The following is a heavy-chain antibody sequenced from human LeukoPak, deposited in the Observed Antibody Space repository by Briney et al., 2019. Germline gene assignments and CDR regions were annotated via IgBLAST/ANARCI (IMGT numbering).Heavy chain of an antibody. Sequence: PSETLSLTCAVYGGSFSGYYWSWIRQPPGKRLEWIGEINHSGSTNYNPSLKSRVIISVDTSKNQFSLKLSSVTAADTAVYYCASPPNYYYGMDVWGQGTTVTVSS. CDR3: ASPPNYYYGMDV. V-gene: IGHV4-34*01. CDR1: GGSFSGYY. J-gene: IGHJ6*02. CDR2: INHSGST.